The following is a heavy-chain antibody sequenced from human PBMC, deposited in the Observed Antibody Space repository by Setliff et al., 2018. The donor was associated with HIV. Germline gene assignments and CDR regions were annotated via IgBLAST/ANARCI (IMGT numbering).Heavy chain of an antibody. J-gene: IGHJ4*02. CDR1: GGTFSSYA. Sequence: SVKVSCKASGGTFSSYAINWVRQAPGQGLEWMGEIIPVLAIAKYAQKFQGRVTITADESTSTAYMELSSLRSEDTAMYYCAWGTQRPIDSWGQGTLVTVSS. CDR3: AWGTQRPIDS. CDR2: IIPVLAIA. D-gene: IGHD3-16*01. V-gene: IGHV1-69*10.